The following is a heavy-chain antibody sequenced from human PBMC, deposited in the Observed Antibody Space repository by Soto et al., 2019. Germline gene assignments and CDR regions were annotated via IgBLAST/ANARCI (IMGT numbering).Heavy chain of an antibody. J-gene: IGHJ6*02. V-gene: IGHV1-69*01. Sequence: QVQLVQSGAEVKKPGSSVKVSCKASGGTFSSYAISWVRQAPGQGLEWMGGIIPIFGTANYAQKFQGRVTITADESTSTAYMELSSLRSEDTAVYYCARASSGDFHDEYSSSFWSWGMDVWGQGTTVTVSS. D-gene: IGHD6-6*01. CDR1: GGTFSSYA. CDR3: ARASSGDFHDEYSSSFWSWGMDV. CDR2: IIPIFGTA.